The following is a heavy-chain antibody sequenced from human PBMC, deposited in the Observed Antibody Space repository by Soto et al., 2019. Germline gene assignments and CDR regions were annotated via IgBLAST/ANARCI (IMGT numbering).Heavy chain of an antibody. D-gene: IGHD2-8*01. V-gene: IGHV2-5*01. CDR1: GFSLSTSGVG. Sequence: SGPTLVNPTHTLTLTCTFSGFSLSTSGVGVGWIRQPPGKALEWLALIYWNDDKRYSPSLKSRLTITKDTSKNQVVLTMTNMDPVDTATYYCAHSALMVYATGLYYFENWGQGTPVTVSS. J-gene: IGHJ4*02. CDR2: IYWNDDK. CDR3: AHSALMVYATGLYYFEN.